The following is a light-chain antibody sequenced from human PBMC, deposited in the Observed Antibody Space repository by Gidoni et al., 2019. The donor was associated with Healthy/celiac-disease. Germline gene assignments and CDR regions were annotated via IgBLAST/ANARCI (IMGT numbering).Light chain of an antibody. CDR2: GAS. CDR1: QSVSSSY. Sequence: EIVLTQSPGTLSLSPGERATLSCRASQSVSSSYLAWYQQKPGQAPRLLIYGASSRATGIPDRFSCSGSGTDFTRTISRLEPEDFAVYYCQQYGSSQTFGQGTKVEIK. V-gene: IGKV3-20*01. CDR3: QQYGSSQT. J-gene: IGKJ1*01.